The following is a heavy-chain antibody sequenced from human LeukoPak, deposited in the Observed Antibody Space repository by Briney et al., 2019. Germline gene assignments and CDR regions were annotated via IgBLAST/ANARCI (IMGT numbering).Heavy chain of an antibody. CDR2: IYYSGST. CDR1: GVSISSGGYY. CDR3: ARHDTAMDPFDY. J-gene: IGHJ4*02. D-gene: IGHD5-18*01. V-gene: IGHV4-31*03. Sequence: SETLSLTCTVSGVSISSGGYYWSWIRQHPGKGLEWIGYIYYSGSTYYNPSLKSRVTISVDTSKNQFSLKLSSVTAADTAVYYCARHDTAMDPFDYWGQGTLVTVSS.